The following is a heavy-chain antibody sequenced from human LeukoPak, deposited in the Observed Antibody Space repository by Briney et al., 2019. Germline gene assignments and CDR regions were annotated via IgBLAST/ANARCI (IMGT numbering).Heavy chain of an antibody. CDR2: IYYSGST. CDR1: GGSISSYY. CDR3: ARNPYYYYYMDV. J-gene: IGHJ6*03. Sequence: SETLSLTCTVSGGSISSYYWSWIRQPPGKGLEWIGHIYYSGSTNYNPSLKSRVTISVDTSKNQFSLKLSSVTAADTAVYYCARNPYYYYYMDVWGKGTTVTVSS. V-gene: IGHV4-59*01.